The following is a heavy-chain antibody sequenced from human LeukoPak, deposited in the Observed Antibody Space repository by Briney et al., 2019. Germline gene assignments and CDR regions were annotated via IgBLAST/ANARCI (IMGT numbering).Heavy chain of an antibody. CDR1: GFTFSSYW. Sequence: GGSLRLSCAASGFTFSSYWMSWVRQAPRKGLEWVANIKQDGSEKDYVDSVKGRFTISRDTAKNSLYLQMNSLRAEDTAVYYCARIKSQGVVVPLLRSTYYFDYWGQGTLVTVSS. CDR2: IKQDGSEK. CDR3: ARIKSQGVVVPLLRSTYYFDY. J-gene: IGHJ4*02. V-gene: IGHV3-7*01. D-gene: IGHD2-21*01.